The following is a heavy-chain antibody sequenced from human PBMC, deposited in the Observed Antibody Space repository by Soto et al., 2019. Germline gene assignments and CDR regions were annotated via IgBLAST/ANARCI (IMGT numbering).Heavy chain of an antibody. CDR1: GYTFTSYA. J-gene: IGHJ2*01. V-gene: IGHV1-3*01. CDR3: ARDRQRYCSGGSCYSGYFDL. D-gene: IGHD2-15*01. CDR2: INAGNGNT. Sequence: QVQLVQSGAEVKKPGASVKVSCKASGYTFTSYAMDWVRQAPGQRLEWMGWINAGNGNTKYSQKFQGRVTITRDTCASTAYMELSSLRSEDTAVYYCARDRQRYCSGGSCYSGYFDLWGRGTLVTVSS.